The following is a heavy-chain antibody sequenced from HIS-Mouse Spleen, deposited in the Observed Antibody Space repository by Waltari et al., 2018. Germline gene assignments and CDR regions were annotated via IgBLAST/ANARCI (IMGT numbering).Heavy chain of an antibody. J-gene: IGHJ4*02. V-gene: IGHV4-34*01. CDR2: INPSGST. Sequence: QVQLQQWGAGLLKPSETLSPTCAVYGGSFRGYYWIWLRQPPGKGLEWIGGINPSGSTNYNPSLKSRVTISVDTSKNQFSLKLSSVTAADTAVYYCARGQSKVAAAGYYFDYWGQGTLVTVSS. CDR3: ARGQSKVAAAGYYFDY. D-gene: IGHD6-13*01. CDR1: GGSFRGYY.